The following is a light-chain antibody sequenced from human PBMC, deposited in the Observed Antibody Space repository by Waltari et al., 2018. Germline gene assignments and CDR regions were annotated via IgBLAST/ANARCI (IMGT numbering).Light chain of an antibody. CDR1: SSDVGGYNR. Sequence: QSALTHPPSVSGSPGQSVTISCTGTSSDVGGYNRVSWYQQSPGTAPKLILYDVNIRPSGVPDRFSGSQSGYTASLTISGLQAEDEGHYYCSSYTNTGDTLVFGGGTELTVL. CDR2: DVN. CDR3: SSYTNTGDTLV. J-gene: IGLJ2*01. V-gene: IGLV2-18*02.